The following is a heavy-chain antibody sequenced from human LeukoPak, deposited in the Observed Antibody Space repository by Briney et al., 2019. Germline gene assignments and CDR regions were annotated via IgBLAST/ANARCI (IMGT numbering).Heavy chain of an antibody. Sequence: SETLSLTCTVSGGSIINFYWSWIRQTPGKGLEWIGYVYYLGTTAYNPSLEGRVTISVDTSKNHFSLKLSSLTAADTGVYYCAKGRGLFDPWGQGTLVTVSS. J-gene: IGHJ5*02. CDR3: AKGRGLFDP. V-gene: IGHV4-59*01. CDR1: GGSIINFY. CDR2: VYYLGTT. D-gene: IGHD3-10*01.